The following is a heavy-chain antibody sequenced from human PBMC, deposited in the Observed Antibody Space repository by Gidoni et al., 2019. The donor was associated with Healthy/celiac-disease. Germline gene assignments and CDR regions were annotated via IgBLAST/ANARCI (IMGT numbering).Heavy chain of an antibody. CDR2: IYTSGST. Sequence: QAQLQESRPGLVHPSPTLSLPCTVSGGPISSRFYSWSWLRQPAGTGREWIGRIYTSGSTNYNTSIKSGVTISVETSKNQFALKLSSVTAADTAVYYCARENYDFWSGYPNDYDYGMDVWGQGTTVTVSS. CDR1: GGPISSRFYS. D-gene: IGHD3-3*01. J-gene: IGHJ6*02. CDR3: ARENYDFWSGYPNDYDYGMDV. V-gene: IGHV4-61*02.